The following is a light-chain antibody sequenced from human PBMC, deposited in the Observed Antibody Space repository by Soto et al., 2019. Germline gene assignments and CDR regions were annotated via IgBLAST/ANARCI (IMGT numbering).Light chain of an antibody. CDR3: QQYNSYPFT. CDR1: QSISSW. Sequence: DIQMTQSPSTLSASVGDRVTITCRASQSISSWLAWYQQKPGKAPKLLIYKASSLESGVPSRFSGSGSGTDFTLTISSLQPDDFETYYCQQYNSYPFTFGPGTKVDIK. J-gene: IGKJ3*01. CDR2: KAS. V-gene: IGKV1-5*03.